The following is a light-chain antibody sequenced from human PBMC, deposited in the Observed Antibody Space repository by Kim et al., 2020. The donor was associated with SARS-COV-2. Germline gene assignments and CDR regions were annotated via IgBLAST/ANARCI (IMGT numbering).Light chain of an antibody. CDR1: QSISSW. CDR2: KAS. Sequence: DIQMTQSPSTLSASVGDRVTITCRASQSISSWLAWYQQKPGKAPKLLIYKASSLESGVPSRFSGSGSGTEFTLTISSLQPDDFATYYCQQYNSYPWTFGRGTEVDIK. CDR3: QQYNSYPWT. J-gene: IGKJ1*01. V-gene: IGKV1-5*03.